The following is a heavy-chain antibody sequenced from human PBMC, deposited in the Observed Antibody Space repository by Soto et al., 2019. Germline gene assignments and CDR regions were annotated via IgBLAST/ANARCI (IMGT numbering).Heavy chain of an antibody. CDR1: GFTFSSYA. CDR2: ISGSGGST. V-gene: IGHV3-23*01. CDR3: AKVRGYSISYVDL. D-gene: IGHD6-13*01. J-gene: IGHJ2*01. Sequence: EVQLLESGGGLVQPGGSLRLSCAASGFTFSSYAMSWVRQAPGKGLEWVSAISGSGGSTYYADSVKGRLTISRDNTKNTLYLQMNSLRAEDTAVYYCAKVRGYSISYVDLWGRGTLVTVST.